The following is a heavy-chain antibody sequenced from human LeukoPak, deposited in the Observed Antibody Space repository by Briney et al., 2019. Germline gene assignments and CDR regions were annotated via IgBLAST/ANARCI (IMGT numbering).Heavy chain of an antibody. CDR2: IIPIFGTA. J-gene: IGHJ6*03. CDR3: ARADSSGYYYYYYMDV. CDR1: GGTFSSYA. D-gene: IGHD3-22*01. Sequence: GASVKVSCKASGGTFSSYATSWVRQAPGQGLEWMGGIIPIFGTANYAQKFQGRVTITADESTSTAYMELSSLRSEDTAVYYCARADSSGYYYYYYMDVWGKGTTVTVSS. V-gene: IGHV1-69*13.